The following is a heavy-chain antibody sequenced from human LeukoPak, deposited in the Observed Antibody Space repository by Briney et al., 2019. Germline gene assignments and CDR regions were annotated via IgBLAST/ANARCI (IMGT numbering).Heavy chain of an antibody. CDR3: ARDAAIYDRRGYYFLW. J-gene: IGHJ4*02. CDR1: GGTFSRYA. CDR2: IIPIFGTP. V-gene: IGHV1-69*13. D-gene: IGHD3-22*01. Sequence: VASVKVSCKASGGTFSRYAISWVRQAPGQGLEWMGVIIPIFGTPNYAQKVQGRVTITADESTTTASMELTSLRSEDTAIYYCARDAAIYDRRGYYFLWWGQGTLVTVSS.